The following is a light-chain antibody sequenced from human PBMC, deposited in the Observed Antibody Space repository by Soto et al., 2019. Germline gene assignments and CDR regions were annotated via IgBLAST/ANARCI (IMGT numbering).Light chain of an antibody. CDR1: QDINNY. Sequence: DIKLTQSPSSLSASVGDRVTITCQASQDINNYLNWYQQKPGKAPKLLIYDASDLEIGVPSRFRGSGSGTDFTLTISSLQPEDIATYYCQQFGDLTFIFGQGTRLE. CDR3: QQFGDLTFI. CDR2: DAS. V-gene: IGKV1-33*01. J-gene: IGKJ5*01.